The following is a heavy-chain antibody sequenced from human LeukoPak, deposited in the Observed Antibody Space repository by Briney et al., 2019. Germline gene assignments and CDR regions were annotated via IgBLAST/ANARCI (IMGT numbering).Heavy chain of an antibody. J-gene: IGHJ3*02. CDR2: ISGSGVST. CDR1: GFTFSSYA. CDR3: ANYGGVITKDAFDI. Sequence: PGGSLRLSCAASGFTFSSYATSWVRQAPGKGLEWVSAISGSGVSTYYADSVKGRFTILRDNSKNTLYLQMNSLRGEDAAVYYCANYGGVITKDAFDIWGQGTMVTVSS. V-gene: IGHV3-23*01. D-gene: IGHD3-10*01.